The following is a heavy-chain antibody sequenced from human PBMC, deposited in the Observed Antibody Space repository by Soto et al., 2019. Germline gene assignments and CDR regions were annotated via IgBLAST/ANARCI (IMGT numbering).Heavy chain of an antibody. D-gene: IGHD5-12*01. J-gene: IGHJ4*02. CDR2: SRDKVHSHTT. V-gene: IGHV3-72*01. Sequence: EVQLAESGGGLVQPGGSLRLSCAASGFTFSDYYMDWFRQAPGKGLEWVGRSRDKVHSHTTEYAASVKGRFTISRGDSENSLYLQMNSLKTEDTAVYYCARGVVSTGYFDYWGQGTLVTVSS. CDR1: GFTFSDYY. CDR3: ARGVVSTGYFDY.